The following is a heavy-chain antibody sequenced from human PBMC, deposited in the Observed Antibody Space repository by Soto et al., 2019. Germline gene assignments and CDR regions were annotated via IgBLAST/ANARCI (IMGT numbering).Heavy chain of an antibody. CDR2: ISNRGDT. J-gene: IGHJ3*02. Sequence: EVQLVESGGGLVQPGGSLRLSCTASGFIVSDTYVNWVRQAPGKGLEWVSVISNRGDTHYADSVRGRFRLSRDISDNTLHLQMNNLRVEDTAVYYCAGEPRYCRGGSCSITGNAYDIWGQGTLVTVSS. CDR3: AGEPRYCRGGSCSITGNAYDI. D-gene: IGHD2-15*01. CDR1: GFIVSDTY. V-gene: IGHV3-66*01.